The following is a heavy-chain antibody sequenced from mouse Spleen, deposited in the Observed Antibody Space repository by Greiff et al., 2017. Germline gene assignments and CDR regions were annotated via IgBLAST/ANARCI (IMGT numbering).Heavy chain of an antibody. J-gene: IGHJ1*01. V-gene: IGHV5-17*01. CDR2: ISSGSSTI. CDR1: GFTFSDYG. CDR3: ARRSLLRPWYFDV. Sequence: EVKLMESGGGLVKPGGSLKLSCAASGFTFSDYGMHWVRQAPEKGLEWVAYISSGSSTIYYADTVKGRFTISRDNAKNTLFLQMTSLRSEDTAMYYCARRSLLRPWYFDVWGAGTTVTVSS. D-gene: IGHD1-2*01.